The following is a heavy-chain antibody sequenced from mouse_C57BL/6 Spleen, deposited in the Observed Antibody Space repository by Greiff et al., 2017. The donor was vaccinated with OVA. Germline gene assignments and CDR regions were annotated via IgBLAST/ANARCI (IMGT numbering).Heavy chain of an antibody. V-gene: IGHV1-82*01. J-gene: IGHJ4*01. CDR1: GYAFSSSW. CDR3: ARTSSGYAMDY. D-gene: IGHD3-2*02. Sequence: QVQLQQSGPELVKPGASVKISCKASGYAFSSSWMNWVKQRPGKGLEWIGRIYPGDGDTNYNGKFKGKATLTADKSSSTAYMQLSSLTSEASAVYFCARTSSGYAMDYWGQGTSVTVSS. CDR2: IYPGDGDT.